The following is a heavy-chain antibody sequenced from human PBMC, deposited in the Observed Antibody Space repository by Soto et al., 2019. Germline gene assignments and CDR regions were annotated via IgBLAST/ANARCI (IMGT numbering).Heavy chain of an antibody. V-gene: IGHV4-31*03. CDR1: GGSISSGGYY. Sequence: QVQLQESGPGLVKPSQTLSLTCTVSGGSISSGGYYWSWIRQHPGKGLEWIGYIYYSGSTYYNPSLKSRVTISVDTSKTQFSLKLSSVTAADTAVYYCARAGGRLLSYIGYYYYYMDVWGKGTTVTVSS. CDR3: ARAGGRLLSYIGYYYYYMDV. D-gene: IGHD2-2*01. J-gene: IGHJ6*03. CDR2: IYYSGST.